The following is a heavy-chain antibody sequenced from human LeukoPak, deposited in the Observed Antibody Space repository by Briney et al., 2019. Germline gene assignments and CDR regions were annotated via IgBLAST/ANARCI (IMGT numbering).Heavy chain of an antibody. V-gene: IGHV1-46*01. J-gene: IGHJ4*02. D-gene: IGHD2-8*02. CDR1: GYTFSNYY. Sequence: GASVKVSCKASGYTFSNYYMHWVRQAPGQGLEWMGLINPTGTGTNYAQKFRGRVTLTRDTSTTTVYMELSSLRSEDSAVYYCAREESGGYFDYWGQGTLVTVSP. CDR2: INPTGTGT. CDR3: AREESGGYFDY.